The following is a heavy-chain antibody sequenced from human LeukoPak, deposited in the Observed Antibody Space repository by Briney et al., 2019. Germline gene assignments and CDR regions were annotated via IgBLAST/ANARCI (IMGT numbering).Heavy chain of an antibody. V-gene: IGHV1-69*13. CDR3: ARGVAGSGWYGDFDY. CDR2: FIPILGTS. J-gene: IGHJ4*02. CDR1: GDTFGSYG. D-gene: IGHD6-19*01. Sequence: SVKVSCKASGDTFGSYGINWVRQAPGQGLAYMGGFIPILGTSNYAQRFQGRVTITADESTSTAYMEMTNLTSEDTAVYYCARGVAGSGWYGDFDYWGQGTLVTVSS.